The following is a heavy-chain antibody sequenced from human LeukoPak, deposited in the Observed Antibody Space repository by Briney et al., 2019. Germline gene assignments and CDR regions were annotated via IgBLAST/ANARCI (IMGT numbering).Heavy chain of an antibody. D-gene: IGHD3-10*01. CDR1: GFTFSSYE. CDR3: ARIRGGNEGSGSFFDY. J-gene: IGHJ4*02. V-gene: IGHV3-48*03. Sequence: PGGSLRLSCAASGFTFSSYEMNGVRQTSGKGLEWSSYISSSGSSIYYADSVEGRFTISRDNAKNSLYLQMNSLRAEDTAVYYCARIRGGNEGSGSFFDYWGQGTLVTVSS. CDR2: ISSSGSSI.